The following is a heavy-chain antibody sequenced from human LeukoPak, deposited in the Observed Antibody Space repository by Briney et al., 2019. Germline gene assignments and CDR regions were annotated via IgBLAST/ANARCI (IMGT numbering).Heavy chain of an antibody. J-gene: IGHJ1*01. CDR1: GGSISSSSYY. D-gene: IGHD3-22*01. CDR3: ARGMYYYDSSGYYYDPSEYFQH. V-gene: IGHV4-61*05. CDR2: IYYSGST. Sequence: SETLSLTCTVSGGSISSSSYYWGWIRQPPGKGLEWIGYIYYSGSTNYNPSLKSRVTISVDTSKNQFSLKLSSVTAADTAVYYCARGMYYYDSSGYYYDPSEYFQHWGQGTLVTVSS.